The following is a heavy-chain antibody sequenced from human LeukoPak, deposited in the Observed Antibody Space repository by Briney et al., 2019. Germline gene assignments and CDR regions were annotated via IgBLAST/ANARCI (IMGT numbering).Heavy chain of an antibody. Sequence: SQTLSLTCTVSGGSISSGSYYWSWIRQPAGKGLEWIGRIYTSGSTNYNPSLKSRVTILVDTSKNQFSLKLSSVTAADTAVYYCAREGVVIADYWGQGTLVTVSS. CDR2: IYTSGST. CDR3: AREGVVIADY. V-gene: IGHV4-61*02. CDR1: GGSISSGSYY. D-gene: IGHD3-22*01. J-gene: IGHJ4*02.